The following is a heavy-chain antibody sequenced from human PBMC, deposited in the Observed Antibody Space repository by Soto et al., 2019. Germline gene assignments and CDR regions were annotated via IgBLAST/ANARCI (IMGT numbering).Heavy chain of an antibody. CDR3: ARVSAGTSRALFDY. Sequence: SVKVSCKASGGTFSSYTISWVRQAPGQGLEWMGRIIPILGIANYAQKFQGRVTITADKSTSTAYMELSSLRSEDTAVYYCARVSAGTSRALFDYWGQGTLVTVSS. V-gene: IGHV1-69*02. J-gene: IGHJ4*02. D-gene: IGHD1-7*01. CDR1: GGTFSSYT. CDR2: IIPILGIA.